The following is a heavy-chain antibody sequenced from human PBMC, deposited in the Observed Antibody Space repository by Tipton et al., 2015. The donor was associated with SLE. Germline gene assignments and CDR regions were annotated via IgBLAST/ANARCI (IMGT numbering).Heavy chain of an antibody. J-gene: IGHJ5*02. V-gene: IGHV4-39*07. Sequence: TLSLTCTVSGGSISSGSYYWSWIRQPPGKGLEWIGEINHSGSTNYNPSLKSRVTISVDTSKNQFSLKLSSVTAADTAVYYCARGSTIFGMRWFDPWGQGTLVTVSS. CDR3: ARGSTIFGMRWFDP. D-gene: IGHD3-3*01. CDR2: INHSGST. CDR1: GGSISSGSYY.